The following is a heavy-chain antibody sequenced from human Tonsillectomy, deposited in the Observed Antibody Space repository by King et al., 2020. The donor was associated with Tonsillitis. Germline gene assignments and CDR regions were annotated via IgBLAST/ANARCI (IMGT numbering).Heavy chain of an antibody. Sequence: QLQESGPRLVKPSETLSLTCTVSGGSISSYYWNWIRQPPGKGLEWIGYIYYSGSTNYNPSLQSRVTISLDTSKNQFSLKLSSVTAADTAVYYCARRFSGSPYNWFDPWGQGTLVTVSS. CDR2: IYYSGST. J-gene: IGHJ5*02. CDR3: ARRFSGSPYNWFDP. CDR1: GGSISSYY. V-gene: IGHV4-59*01. D-gene: IGHD1-26*01.